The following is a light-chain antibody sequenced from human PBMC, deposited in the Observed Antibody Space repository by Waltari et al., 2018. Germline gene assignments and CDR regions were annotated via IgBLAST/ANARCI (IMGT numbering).Light chain of an antibody. CDR3: CSYAGSSLFV. J-gene: IGLJ1*01. V-gene: IGLV2-11*01. Sequence: QSALTQPRSVSGSPGQSVTISCTGTSRDVGDYNYVSWYQHHPGKTPNVMIFDVTKRPSGVPGPFSGSKSGNTASLTISGLQAEDEADYFCCSYAGSSLFVFGTGTKVTVL. CDR2: DVT. CDR1: SRDVGDYNY.